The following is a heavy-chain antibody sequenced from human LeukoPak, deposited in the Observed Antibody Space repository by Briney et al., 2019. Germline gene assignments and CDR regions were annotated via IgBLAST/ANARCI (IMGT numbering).Heavy chain of an antibody. CDR1: GYTFTSSA. CDR3: AREAETYYYGWFDP. D-gene: IGHD3-10*01. V-gene: IGHV1-18*01. Sequence: ASVKVSCKASGYTFTSSALNWVRQAPGQGLEWMGWISAYNGNTNYAQKLQGRVTMTTDTSTSTAYMELRSLRSDDTAVYYCAREAETYYYGWFDPWGQGTLVTVSS. J-gene: IGHJ5*02. CDR2: ISAYNGNT.